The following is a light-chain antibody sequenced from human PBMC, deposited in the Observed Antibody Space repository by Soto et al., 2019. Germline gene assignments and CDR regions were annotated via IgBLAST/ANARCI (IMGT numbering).Light chain of an antibody. V-gene: IGKV1-39*01. CDR2: AAS. CDR3: QQSYSTQYT. CDR1: QSISSY. J-gene: IGKJ2*01. Sequence: DIQMTQSPSSLSASVGDRVTITCRASQSISSYLNWYQQKPGKAPKLLIYAASSLQGGVPSRFSGSRSGTDFTLTISSLQPEDFATYYCQQSYSTQYTFGQGTKLEIK.